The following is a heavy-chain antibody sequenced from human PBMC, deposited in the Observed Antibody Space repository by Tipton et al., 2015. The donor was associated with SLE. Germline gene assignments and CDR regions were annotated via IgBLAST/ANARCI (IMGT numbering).Heavy chain of an antibody. CDR2: ISGSGGST. V-gene: IGHV3-23*01. Sequence: SLRLSCAASGFTFSSYAMSWVRQAPGKGLEWVSGISGSGGSTYYAESVKGRFTISRDNSKNTLYVQMNSLRAEDTAVYYCARDLVGPTGYGMDVWGQGTTVTVSS. J-gene: IGHJ6*02. CDR1: GFTFSSYA. D-gene: IGHD1-26*01. CDR3: ARDLVGPTGYGMDV.